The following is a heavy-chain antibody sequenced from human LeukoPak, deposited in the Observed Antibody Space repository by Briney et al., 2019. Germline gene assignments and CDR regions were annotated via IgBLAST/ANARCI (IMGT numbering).Heavy chain of an antibody. CDR3: ARRIAARLGFRRSDNWFDP. CDR2: IYPGDSDT. Sequence: GESLKISCKGSGYSFTTYWIGWVRQMPGKGLEWMGIIYPGDSDTRYSPSFQGQVTISADKSISTAYLQWSSLKASDTAMYYCARRIAARLGFRRSDNWFDPWGQGTLVTVSS. J-gene: IGHJ5*02. CDR1: GYSFTTYW. V-gene: IGHV5-51*01. D-gene: IGHD6-6*01.